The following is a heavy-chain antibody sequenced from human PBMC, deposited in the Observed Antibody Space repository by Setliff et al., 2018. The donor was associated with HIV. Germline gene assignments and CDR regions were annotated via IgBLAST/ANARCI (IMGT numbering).Heavy chain of an antibody. J-gene: IGHJ4*02. CDR2: INHSGST. CDR3: ARHAIVDTAGRGFDY. CDR1: GGSFSGYF. Sequence: SETLSLTCAVYGGSFSGYFWTWIRQPPQKRLEWIGEINHSGSTYYNSSLKSRVTISVDTSKNQFSLKLSSVTATDTAVYYCARHAIVDTAGRGFDYWGQGTLVTVSS. D-gene: IGHD5-18*01. V-gene: IGHV4-34*01.